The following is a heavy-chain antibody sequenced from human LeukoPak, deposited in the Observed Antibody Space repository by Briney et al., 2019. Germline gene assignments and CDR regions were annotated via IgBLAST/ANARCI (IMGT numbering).Heavy chain of an antibody. J-gene: IGHJ6*03. D-gene: IGHD5-12*01. Sequence: ASVKVSCKASGYTFTSYAMNWVRQAPGQGLEWMGWINTNTGNPTYAQGFTGRFVFSLDTSVSTAYLQISSLKAEDTAVYYCARFPFVVATPYYYYYMDVWGKGTTVTVSS. CDR2: INTNTGNP. V-gene: IGHV7-4-1*02. CDR1: GYTFTSYA. CDR3: ARFPFVVATPYYYYYMDV.